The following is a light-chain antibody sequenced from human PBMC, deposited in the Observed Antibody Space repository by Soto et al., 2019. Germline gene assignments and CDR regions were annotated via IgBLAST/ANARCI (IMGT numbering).Light chain of an antibody. V-gene: IGKV1-5*01. Sequence: IQMTQSPSTLPASVGARVTITCRASQGISDSLAWYQQKPGTAPKLLIYDASTLESGVPSRFSGSASGTEFTLIISSLQPEDFATYYCKQYSSYSITFGQGTRLEIK. CDR2: DAS. J-gene: IGKJ5*01. CDR3: KQYSSYSIT. CDR1: QGISDS.